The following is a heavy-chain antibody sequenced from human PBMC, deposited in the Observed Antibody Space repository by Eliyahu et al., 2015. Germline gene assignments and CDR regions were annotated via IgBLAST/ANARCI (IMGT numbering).Heavy chain of an antibody. Sequence: QVQLVQSGAEVKKPGASVKLSCRTSGYTFTTYYLHWVRQAPGQGLEWMGIIIPSDGNTNYAHNFRGRVTMTSDTSTSTVYVELSSLGFEDTAMYYCVREKVGGFFDYWGQGTLVAVSS. CDR3: VREKVGGFFDY. J-gene: IGHJ4*02. CDR1: GYTFTTYY. D-gene: IGHD3-16*01. CDR2: IIPSDGNT. V-gene: IGHV1-46*01.